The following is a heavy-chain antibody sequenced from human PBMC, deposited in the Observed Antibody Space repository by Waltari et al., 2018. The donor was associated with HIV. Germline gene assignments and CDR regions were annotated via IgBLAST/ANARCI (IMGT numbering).Heavy chain of an antibody. CDR1: GYTFTGYY. Sequence: QVQLVQSGAEVKKPGASVKVSCKASGYTFTGYYMHWVRQAPGKGLEWMGWINPNSGGTNYAQKFQGRVTMTRDTSISTAYMELSRLRSDDTAVYYCARELRNIAVAGTCFDYWGQGTLVTVSS. CDR2: INPNSGGT. D-gene: IGHD6-19*01. CDR3: ARELRNIAVAGTCFDY. V-gene: IGHV1-2*02. J-gene: IGHJ4*02.